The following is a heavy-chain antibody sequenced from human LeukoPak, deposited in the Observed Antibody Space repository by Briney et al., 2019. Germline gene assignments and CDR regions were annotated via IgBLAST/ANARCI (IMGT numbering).Heavy chain of an antibody. CDR2: ISPDGVST. D-gene: IGHD4-17*01. CDR1: GFTFSNHP. J-gene: IGHJ4*02. V-gene: IGHV3-64*01. CDR3: ARESIGDYDY. Sequence: GGSLRLSCAASGFTFSNHPMHWVRQAPGKGLESVSAISPDGVSTYYANSVKGRFTISRDNSKNTLHLQMGSLRAEDMAVYYCARESIGDYDYWGQGTLVTVSS.